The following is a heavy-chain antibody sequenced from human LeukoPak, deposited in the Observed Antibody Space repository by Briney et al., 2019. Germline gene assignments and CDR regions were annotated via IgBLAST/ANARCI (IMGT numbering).Heavy chain of an antibody. V-gene: IGHV4-34*01. CDR3: ARDSNYYGSGYGFDP. CDR2: INHSGST. D-gene: IGHD3-10*01. J-gene: IGHJ5*02. Sequence: SETLSLTCAVYGGSFSGYYWSWIRQPPGKGLEWIGEINHSGSTNYNPSLKSRVTISVDTSKNHFSLKLRSVTAADTAVYYCARDSNYYGSGYGFDPWGQGTLVTVSS. CDR1: GGSFSGYY.